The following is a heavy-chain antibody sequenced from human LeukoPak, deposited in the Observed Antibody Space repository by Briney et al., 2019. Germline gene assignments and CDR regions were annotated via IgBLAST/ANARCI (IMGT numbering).Heavy chain of an antibody. D-gene: IGHD6-19*01. J-gene: IGHJ4*02. Sequence: SETLSLTCAVYGGSFSGYYWSWIRQPPGKGLEWIGEINHSGSTNYNSSLKSRVTISVDTSKNQFSLKLSSVTAADTAVYYCARGGYGSGWANFDYWGQGTLVTVSS. V-gene: IGHV4-34*01. CDR3: ARGGYGSGWANFDY. CDR1: GGSFSGYY. CDR2: INHSGST.